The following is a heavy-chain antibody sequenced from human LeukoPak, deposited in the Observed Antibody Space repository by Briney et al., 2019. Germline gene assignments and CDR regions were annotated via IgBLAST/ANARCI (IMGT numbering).Heavy chain of an antibody. CDR2: ISASGGGT. D-gene: IGHD3-9*01. CDR3: VKDFSANWLK. J-gene: IGHJ4*01. Sequence: GGSARLSCAASGFIFSSDAMTWVRQAPGKGLEGVSGISASGGGTYYADPVKGRFTVSRDNSKNTLYLQMNNLRAEDTAVYYCVKDFSANWLKWGHGALVTVSS. V-gene: IGHV3-23*01. CDR1: GFIFSSDA.